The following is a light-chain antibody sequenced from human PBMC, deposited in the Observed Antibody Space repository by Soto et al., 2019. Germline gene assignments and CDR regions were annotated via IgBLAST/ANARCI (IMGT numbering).Light chain of an antibody. CDR3: CSYAGTYTLWV. Sequence: QSALTQPRSVSGSPGQSVTISCTGTSSDVGSYDYVSWYQQHPGKAPKFMIYDVSKRPSGVPDRFSGSKSGNTASLTISGLQAEDEADYYCCSYAGTYTLWVFGGGTKVTVL. V-gene: IGLV2-11*01. CDR1: SSDVGSYDY. CDR2: DVS. J-gene: IGLJ3*02.